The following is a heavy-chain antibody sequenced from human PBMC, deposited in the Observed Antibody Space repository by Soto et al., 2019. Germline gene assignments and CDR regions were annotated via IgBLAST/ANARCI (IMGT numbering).Heavy chain of an antibody. CDR2: IHYNGNT. J-gene: IGHJ4*02. Sequence: SETLSLTCTVSGGSISSYYWSWIRQPPGKGLEWIGNIHYNGNTKYSPSLKSRVTMSVDTSKNRFSLKLISVTTADTAVYFCAREGNLGRWIQPLDSWGQGTLVTVSS. CDR3: AREGNLGRWIQPLDS. V-gene: IGHV4-59*01. CDR1: GGSISSYY. D-gene: IGHD2-2*03.